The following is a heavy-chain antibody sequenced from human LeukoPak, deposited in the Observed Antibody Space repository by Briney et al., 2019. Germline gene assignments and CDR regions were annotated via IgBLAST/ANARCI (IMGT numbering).Heavy chain of an antibody. CDR1: GFTFSSYA. D-gene: IGHD3-3*01. CDR3: ARESSTYYDFWSGYYFNWFDP. CDR2: ISYDGSNK. J-gene: IGHJ5*02. V-gene: IGHV3-30-3*01. Sequence: GGSLRLSCAASGFTFSSYAMHWVRQAPGKGLEWVAVISYDGSNKYYADSVKGRFTISRDNSKNTLYLQMNSLRAEDTAVYYCARESSTYYDFWSGYYFNWFDPWGQGTLVTVSS.